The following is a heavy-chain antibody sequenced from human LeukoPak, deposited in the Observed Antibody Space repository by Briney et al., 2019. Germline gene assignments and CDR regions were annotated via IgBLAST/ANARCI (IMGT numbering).Heavy chain of an antibody. CDR2: IIPIFGTA. V-gene: IGHV1-69*05. J-gene: IGHJ6*03. CDR3: ARGEVDTAMAPYYYYMDV. CDR1: GGTFSSYA. D-gene: IGHD5-18*01. Sequence: ASVKVSCKPSGGTFSSYAISWVRQAPGQGLEWMGRIIPIFGTANYAQKFQGRVTITTDESTSTAYMELSSLRSEDTAVYYCARGEVDTAMAPYYYYMDVWGKGTTVTVSS.